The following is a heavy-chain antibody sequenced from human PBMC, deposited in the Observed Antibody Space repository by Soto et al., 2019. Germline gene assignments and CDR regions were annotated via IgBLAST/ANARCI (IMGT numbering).Heavy chain of an antibody. J-gene: IGHJ4*02. CDR3: ARSVYCSSTSCQKSNYYFDY. V-gene: IGHV3-30-3*01. Sequence: PGGSLRLCCAASGFTFSSYAMHWVRQAPGKGLEWVAVISYDGSNKYYADSVKGRFTISRDNSKNTLYLQMNSLRAEDTAVYYCARSVYCSSTSCQKSNYYFDYWGQGTLVPVSS. CDR1: GFTFSSYA. D-gene: IGHD2-2*01. CDR2: ISYDGSNK.